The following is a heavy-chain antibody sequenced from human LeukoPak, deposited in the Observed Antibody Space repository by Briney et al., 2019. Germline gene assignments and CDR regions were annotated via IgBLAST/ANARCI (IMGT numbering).Heavy chain of an antibody. CDR2: ISSNGGST. Sequence: GGSLRLSCAASGFTFSSYTMHWVRQAPGKGLEYVSAISSNGGSTYYANSVKGRFTISRDNSKNTLYLQMGSLRAEDMAVYYCAREAAAGTKYFQHWGQGTLVTVSS. V-gene: IGHV3-64*01. CDR1: GFTFSSYT. J-gene: IGHJ1*01. D-gene: IGHD6-13*01. CDR3: AREAAAGTKYFQH.